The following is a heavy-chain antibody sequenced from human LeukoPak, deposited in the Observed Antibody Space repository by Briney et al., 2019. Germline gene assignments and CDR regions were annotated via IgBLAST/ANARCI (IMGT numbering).Heavy chain of an antibody. V-gene: IGHV3-20*04. Sequence: RSGGSLRLSCAASGFTFDDYGMSWVRQAPGKGLEWVSGINWNGGSTGYADSVKGRFTISRDSAKNSLYLQMNSLRAEDTALYYCARVVPITIFDYWGQGTLVTVSS. CDR3: ARVVPITIFDY. CDR2: INWNGGST. D-gene: IGHD3-3*01. CDR1: GFTFDDYG. J-gene: IGHJ4*02.